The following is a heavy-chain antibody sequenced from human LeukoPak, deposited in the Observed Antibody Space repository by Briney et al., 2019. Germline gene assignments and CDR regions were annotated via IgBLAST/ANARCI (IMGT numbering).Heavy chain of an antibody. CDR2: ISSSGSTI. V-gene: IGHV3-11*01. CDR3: AKGGYCSGGSCYWASYFDY. Sequence: GGSLRLSCVASGFTFSDYYMSWIRQAPGKGLEWVSYISSSGSTIYYADSVKGRFTISRDNSKNTLYLQMNSLRAEDAAVYYCAKGGYCSGGSCYWASYFDYWGQGTLVTVSS. CDR1: GFTFSDYY. D-gene: IGHD2-15*01. J-gene: IGHJ4*02.